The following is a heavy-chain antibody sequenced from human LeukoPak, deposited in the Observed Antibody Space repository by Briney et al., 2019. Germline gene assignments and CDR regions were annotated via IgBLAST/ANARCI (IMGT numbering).Heavy chain of an antibody. J-gene: IGHJ4*02. CDR3: ARIRYCGGISCYYIDY. D-gene: IGHD2-2*01. CDR2: IDPNTGDS. V-gene: IGHV1-2*02. Sequence: GASVKVSCKASEYTFTGYYIHWVRQAPGQGLEWMGWIDPNTGDSNYVQKFQGRVTMTRDTSISTAYMELSRLRSDDPAFYYCARIRYCGGISCYYIDYWGQGTLVTVSA. CDR1: EYTFTGYY.